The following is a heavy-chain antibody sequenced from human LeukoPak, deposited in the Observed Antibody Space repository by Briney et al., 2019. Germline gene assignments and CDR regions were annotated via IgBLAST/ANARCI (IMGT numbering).Heavy chain of an antibody. CDR2: IVVGSGNT. D-gene: IGHD2-8*02. Sequence: GASVKVSCKASGFTLTTSAVQWVRQARGQRLEWIGRIVVGSGNTDLAQKFQGRLTIARDISTSTAYMELSSLTSDDTAVYYCAAVPNANAWYWDDAFDIWGQGTMVTVSS. CDR3: AAVPNANAWYWDDAFDI. J-gene: IGHJ3*02. V-gene: IGHV1-58*01. CDR1: GFTLTTSA.